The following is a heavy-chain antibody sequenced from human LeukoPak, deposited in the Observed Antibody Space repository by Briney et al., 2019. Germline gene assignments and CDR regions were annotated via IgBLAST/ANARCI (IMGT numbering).Heavy chain of an antibody. Sequence: GGSLRLSCAASGFTFSSYWMSWVRQAPGKGLEWVANIKQDGSEKYYVDSVKGRFTISRDNAKNSLYLQMNSLRAEDTAVYYCARDSYDFWSGLGSYYYYYMDVWGKGTTVTVSS. V-gene: IGHV3-7*01. J-gene: IGHJ6*03. D-gene: IGHD3-3*01. CDR2: IKQDGSEK. CDR1: GFTFSSYW. CDR3: ARDSYDFWSGLGSYYYYYMDV.